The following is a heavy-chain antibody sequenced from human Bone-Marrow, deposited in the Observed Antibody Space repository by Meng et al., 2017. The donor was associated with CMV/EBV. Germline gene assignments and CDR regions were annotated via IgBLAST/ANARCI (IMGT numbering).Heavy chain of an antibody. CDR2: ISYDGSNK. CDR3: AKNGAFSTSWAYYFDY. V-gene: IGHV3-30*04. J-gene: IGHJ4*02. D-gene: IGHD2-2*01. Sequence: GESLKISCAGSGFTFSSYAMHWVRQAPGKGLEWVAVISYDGSNKYYADSVKGRFTISRDNSKNTLYLQMNSLRAEDTAVYYCAKNGAFSTSWAYYFDYWGQGTLVTVSS. CDR1: GFTFSSYA.